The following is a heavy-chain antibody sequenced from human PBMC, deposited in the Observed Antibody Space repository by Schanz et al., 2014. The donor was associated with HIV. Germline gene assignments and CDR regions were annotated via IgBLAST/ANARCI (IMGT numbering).Heavy chain of an antibody. D-gene: IGHD2-15*01. J-gene: IGHJ2*01. CDR3: ALSRPSGYGGSWYFDL. V-gene: IGHV3-33*01. CDR1: GFTFSLYG. CDR2: IWYDGSKK. Sequence: QVPLVESGGGVVQPGTSLRLSCAASGFTFSLYGMHWVRQAPGKGLEWVAVIWYDGSKKYYADSVKGRVTISRDNSKKTLYLQMNSLRAEDTAVYYCALSRPSGYGGSWYFDLWGRGTLVAVSS.